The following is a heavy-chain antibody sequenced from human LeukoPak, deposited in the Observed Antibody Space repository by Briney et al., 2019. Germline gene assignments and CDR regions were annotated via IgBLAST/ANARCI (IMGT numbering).Heavy chain of an antibody. V-gene: IGHV3-30-3*01. D-gene: IGHD5-18*01. CDR3: ARGGYHAYYLDY. CDR2: ISYDGSNK. CDR1: GFTLSSYA. Sequence: GGSLRLSCAASGFTLSSYAMHWVRQAPGKGLEWVAVISYDGSNKYYADSVKGRFTISRDNSKNTLYLQMNSLRTEDTAVYYCARGGYHAYYLDYWGQGSLVTVSS. J-gene: IGHJ4*02.